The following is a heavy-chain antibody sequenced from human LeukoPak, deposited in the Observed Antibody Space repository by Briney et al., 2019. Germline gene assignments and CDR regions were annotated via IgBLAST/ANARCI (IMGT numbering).Heavy chain of an antibody. V-gene: IGHV1-69*05. CDR2: IIPIFGTA. CDR1: GYTFTGYY. Sequence: ASVKVSCKASGYTFTGYYMHWVRQAPGQGLEWMGRIIPIFGTANYAQKFQGRVTITTDESTSTAYMELSSLRSEDTAVYYCAREVAAAGVAYDYWGQGTLVTVSS. D-gene: IGHD6-13*01. J-gene: IGHJ4*02. CDR3: AREVAAAGVAYDY.